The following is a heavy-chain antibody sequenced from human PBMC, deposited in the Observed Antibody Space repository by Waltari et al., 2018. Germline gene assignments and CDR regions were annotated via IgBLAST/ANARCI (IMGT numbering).Heavy chain of an antibody. CDR3: ASEPMGYFDY. D-gene: IGHD3-16*01. CDR1: GFTFSSYG. CDR2: IRYDGINK. J-gene: IGHJ4*02. Sequence: QVQLVESGGGVVQPGGSLRLSCAASGFTFSSYGMHWVRQAPGKGLEWVAFIRYDGINKDYADSVKGRFTISRDNSKNTLYLQMNSLRAEDTAVYYCASEPMGYFDYWGQGTLVTVSS. V-gene: IGHV3-30*02.